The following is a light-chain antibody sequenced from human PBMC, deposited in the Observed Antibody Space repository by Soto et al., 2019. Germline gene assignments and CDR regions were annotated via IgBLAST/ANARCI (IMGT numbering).Light chain of an antibody. CDR3: HQYGDTSWT. CDR2: GAS. Sequence: EVVLTQSPGTLSLSPGERATLSCRASQNVNNNYLAWYQQKPGQAPRLLIYGASTRATGIPDRFSGSGSGTDFTLTISRLEPEDFAVYYCHQYGDTSWTFGQGTKVEIK. CDR1: QNVNNNY. J-gene: IGKJ1*01. V-gene: IGKV3-20*01.